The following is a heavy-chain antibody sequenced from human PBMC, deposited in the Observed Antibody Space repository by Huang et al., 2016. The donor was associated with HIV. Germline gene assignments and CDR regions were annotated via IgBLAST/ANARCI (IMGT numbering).Heavy chain of an antibody. Sequence: EVQLVESGGGLVKPGGSLRLSCAASGFTFSTYSVNWVRQAQGKGLACGSAISGSSSNKYSADAVMGRFTSSRANAKNSLCLQMNSLRAEDTAVYYCARGDYDSSGYYYDSRQALDYWGQGTLVTVSS. CDR3: ARGDYDSSGYYYDSRQALDY. CDR2: ISGSSSNK. CDR1: GFTFSTYS. V-gene: IGHV3-21*01. D-gene: IGHD3-22*01. J-gene: IGHJ4*02.